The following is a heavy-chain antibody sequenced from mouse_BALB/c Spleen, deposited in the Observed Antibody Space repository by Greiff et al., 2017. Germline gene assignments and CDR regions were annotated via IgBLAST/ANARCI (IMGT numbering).Heavy chain of an antibody. D-gene: IGHD1-1*01. J-gene: IGHJ2*01. CDR1: GFSLTGYC. V-gene: IGHV2-6-7*01. CDR3: ARDGNGSSFDY. Sequence: VHLVESGPGLVAPSQSLSITCSVSGFSLTGYCVNWVRQSPGKGLEWLGMIWGDGSTDYNSALKSRLSISKDNSKSQVFLKMNSLQTDDTARYYSARDGNGSSFDYWGQGTTRTGSS. CDR2: IWGDGST.